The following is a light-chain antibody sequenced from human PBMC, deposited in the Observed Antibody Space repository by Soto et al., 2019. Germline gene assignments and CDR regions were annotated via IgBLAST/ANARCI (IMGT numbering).Light chain of an antibody. Sequence: DIQLTQSPSFLSASVGDRVTITCRASQAISNYLAWYQQKPGKAPKVLISAASTLQSGVPSRFSGSGSATEFTLTISSLQPEDCATYFCQQLISYPLNFGGGTKVEIK. CDR2: AAS. CDR3: QQLISYPLN. J-gene: IGKJ4*01. V-gene: IGKV1-9*01. CDR1: QAISNY.